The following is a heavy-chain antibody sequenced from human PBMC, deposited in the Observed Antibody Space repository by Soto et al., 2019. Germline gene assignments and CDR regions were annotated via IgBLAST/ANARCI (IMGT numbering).Heavy chain of an antibody. Sequence: QVQLQESGPGLVKPSQTLSLTCTVSGGSISSGGYYWSWIRQHPGQGLESIGYIYYGGSTYYSPSLKSRVTISVDTSKNQFSLKLSSVTAADTAVYYCARLFRRGALAVGWFDPWGQGTLVTVSS. J-gene: IGHJ5*02. CDR3: ARLFRRGALAVGWFDP. CDR2: IYYGGST. V-gene: IGHV4-31*03. D-gene: IGHD6-19*01. CDR1: GGSISSGGYY.